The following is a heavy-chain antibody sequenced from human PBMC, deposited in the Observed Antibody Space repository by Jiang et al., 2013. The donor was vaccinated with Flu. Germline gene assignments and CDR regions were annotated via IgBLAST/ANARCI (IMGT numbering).Heavy chain of an antibody. Sequence: VQLVESGGGVVQPGGSLRLSCAASEFIFRNSPMHWVRQAPGKGLEWVSRVSFDETERHYADSVRGRSTVSRDNAQNTLHLQMNNLRAEDTAIYFCTGDRGSVGDSWGQG. V-gene: IGHV3-74*01. CDR1: EFIFRNSP. J-gene: IGHJ4*02. CDR2: VSFDETER. CDR3: TGDRGSVGDS. D-gene: IGHD6-25*01.